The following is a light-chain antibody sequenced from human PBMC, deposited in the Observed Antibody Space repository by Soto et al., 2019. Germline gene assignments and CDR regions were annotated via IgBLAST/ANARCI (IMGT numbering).Light chain of an antibody. CDR3: SSYTSSSALYV. V-gene: IGLV2-14*01. CDR1: SSDVGGYNY. Sequence: QSVLTQPASVSGSPGQSITISCTGTSSDVGGYNYVSWYQQHPGKAPKLPIYEVSNRPSGVSNRFSGSKSGNTASLTISGLQAEDEADYYCSSYTSSSALYVFGTGTKVTVL. J-gene: IGLJ1*01. CDR2: EVS.